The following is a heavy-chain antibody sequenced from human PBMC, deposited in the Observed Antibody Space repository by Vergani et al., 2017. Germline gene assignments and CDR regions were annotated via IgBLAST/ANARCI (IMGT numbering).Heavy chain of an antibody. CDR1: GGTFSSYT. CDR3: WVSLLRPEIQSTYYYYYGMDV. J-gene: IGHJ6*02. CDR2: IIPILGIA. D-gene: IGHD1-20*01. V-gene: IGHV1-69*02. Sequence: QVQLVQSGAEVKKPGSSVKVSCKASGGTFSSYTISWVRQAPGQGLEWMGRIIPILGIANYAQKFQGRVTITADKSTSTAYMELSSLRSEDTAVYYCWVSLLRPEIQSTYYYYYGMDVWGQGTTVTVSS.